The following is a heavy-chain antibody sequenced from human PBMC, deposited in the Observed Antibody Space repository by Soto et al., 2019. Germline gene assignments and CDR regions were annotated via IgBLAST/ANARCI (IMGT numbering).Heavy chain of an antibody. J-gene: IGHJ5*01. CDR3: VREGVLSICSAYSWFYP. Sequence: SQTLSLTCAMSGDSVSSDRAAWNWIRQSPSRGLEWLGRTYYRSKWYNDYAASVKSRITISADTSNNQFSLRLNSVTPEDTAVYSCVREGVLSICSAYSWFYPRDQQSLCTASS. D-gene: IGHD3-9*01. CDR2: TYYRSKWYN. V-gene: IGHV6-1*01. CDR1: GDSVSSDRAA.